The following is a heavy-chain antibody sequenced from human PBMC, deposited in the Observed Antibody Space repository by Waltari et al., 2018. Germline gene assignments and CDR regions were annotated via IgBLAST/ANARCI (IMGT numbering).Heavy chain of an antibody. V-gene: IGHV3-7*01. CDR3: ARDNTFYSDDL. Sequence: QLVQSGGGLVQPGGSRRLSCVASGFMFKNHWMLWARQAPGKGLQWVAKIHPEGTVTYYVDSVKGCFTVSRDNARNSLFLQMTSLTTDDTAIYYCARDNTFYSDDLWGQGTLVTVSS. CDR2: IHPEGTVT. J-gene: IGHJ5*02. CDR1: GFMFKNHW. D-gene: IGHD2-2*02.